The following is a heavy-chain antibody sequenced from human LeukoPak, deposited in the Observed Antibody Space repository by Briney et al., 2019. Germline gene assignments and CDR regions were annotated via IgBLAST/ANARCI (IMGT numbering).Heavy chain of an antibody. CDR2: ISGRGDST. V-gene: IGHV3-23*01. CDR3: ARDRGRYYDSRGFYWGYYFDS. Sequence: PGGSLRLSCAASGFTFSTYAVNWVRQAPGKGLEWVSTISGRGDSTYYADSVKGRFTISRDNSKDTLDLQMSSVRVDDTAVYYCARDRGRYYDSRGFYWGYYFDSWGQGILVTVST. D-gene: IGHD3-22*01. J-gene: IGHJ4*02. CDR1: GFTFSTYA.